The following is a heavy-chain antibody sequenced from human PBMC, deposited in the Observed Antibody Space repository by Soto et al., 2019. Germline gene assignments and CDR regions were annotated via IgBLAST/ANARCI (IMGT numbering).Heavy chain of an antibody. V-gene: IGHV4-59*11. CDR3: ARGVYFCLVGNGRFVP. CDR1: GTSMSGHF. D-gene: IGHD3-3*01. Sequence: PSETLSLTCTVSGTSMSGHFWSWMRQPPGKGLEWIGYGYYSGSTLYNPSLKSRVTISLDTSKNHFSLRLNSVTSADTAVYYCARGVYFCLVGNGRFVPWVHGTRVT. CDR2: GYYSGST. J-gene: IGHJ5*02.